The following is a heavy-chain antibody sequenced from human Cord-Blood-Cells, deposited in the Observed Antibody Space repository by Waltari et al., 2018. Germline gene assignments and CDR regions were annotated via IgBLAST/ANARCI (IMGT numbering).Heavy chain of an antibody. D-gene: IGHD3-16*01. CDR2: ISYDGSNK. CDR1: GFTFSSYA. Sequence: QVQLVESGGGVVQPGRSLRLSCAASGFTFSSYAMHWVRQAPGKGMEWVAVISYDGSNKYYADSVKGRFTISRDNSKNTLYLQMNSLRAEDTAVYYCAREVASVGALDYWGQGTLVTVSS. J-gene: IGHJ4*02. CDR3: AREVASVGALDY. V-gene: IGHV3-30*04.